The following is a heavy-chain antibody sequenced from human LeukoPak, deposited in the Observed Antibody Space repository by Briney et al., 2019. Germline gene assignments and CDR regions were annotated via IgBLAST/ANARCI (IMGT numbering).Heavy chain of an antibody. J-gene: IGHJ4*02. CDR1: GFTFSTYW. V-gene: IGHV3-7*01. CDR3: ARDRHNSGWSDY. Sequence: GGSLRLSCAASGFTFSTYWMTWVRQAPGKGLEWVANIKQDGSEKYFVDSVKGRFTISRDNANNSLYLQMNSLRVEDTAVYYCARDRHNSGWSDYWGQGTLVTVSS. D-gene: IGHD6-19*01. CDR2: IKQDGSEK.